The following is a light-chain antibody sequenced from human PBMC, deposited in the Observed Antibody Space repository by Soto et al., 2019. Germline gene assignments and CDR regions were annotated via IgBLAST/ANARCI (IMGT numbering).Light chain of an antibody. J-gene: IGKJ4*01. V-gene: IGKV3-11*01. CDR2: AAS. CDR3: HHRTT. CDR1: QSVGSY. Sequence: ENVLTQSPATLSLSPGERATLSCRASQSVGSYLAWYQQKPRQAPRLLIYAASNRATGIPARFSGSGSGTDLTLTISSLEPEDFAVYYCHHRTTFGGGTKVEIK.